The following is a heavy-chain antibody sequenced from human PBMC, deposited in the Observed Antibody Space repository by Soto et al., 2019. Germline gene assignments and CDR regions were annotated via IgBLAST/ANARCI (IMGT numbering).Heavy chain of an antibody. CDR3: ARDTGVTPKFEY. CDR1: GFTVSGKKY. CDR2: VSSTSATM. J-gene: IGHJ4*02. Sequence: GGSLRLSCAASGFTVSGKKYLAWVRQAPGKGLEWVSFVSSTSATMDYADSVKGRFTISRDNAKNSLYLQMNSLRDEDTAVYYCARDTGVTPKFEYWGKRTLANVSS. V-gene: IGHV3-48*02. D-gene: IGHD4-4*01.